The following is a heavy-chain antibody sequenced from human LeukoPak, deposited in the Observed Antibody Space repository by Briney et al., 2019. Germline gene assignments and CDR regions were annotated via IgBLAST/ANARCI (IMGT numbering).Heavy chain of an antibody. Sequence: GESLKISCKGSGYSFPTYWIAWVRQMPGKGLEWMGIIYPDESNIRYSPSFQGQVTISADKSISIAYLQWSSLKASDTAMYYCARPPSRGYSSSFEYWGQGTLVTVSS. D-gene: IGHD2-2*03. J-gene: IGHJ4*02. CDR1: GYSFPTYW. CDR3: ARPPSRGYSSSFEY. V-gene: IGHV5-51*01. CDR2: IYPDESNI.